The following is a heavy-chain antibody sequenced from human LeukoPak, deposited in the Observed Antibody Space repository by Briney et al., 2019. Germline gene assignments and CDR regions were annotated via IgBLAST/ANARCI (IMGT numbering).Heavy chain of an antibody. CDR2: IYTSGST. CDR3: ARDSIVGATTVFDY. D-gene: IGHD1-26*01. J-gene: IGHJ4*02. CDR1: GGSISSYY. Sequence: SETLSLTCTVSGGSISSYYWSWIRQPAGKGLEWIGRIYTSGSTNYNPSLKSRVTMSVNTSKHQFSLKLSSVPAADTAVYYCARDSIVGATTVFDYWGQGTLVTVSS. V-gene: IGHV4-4*07.